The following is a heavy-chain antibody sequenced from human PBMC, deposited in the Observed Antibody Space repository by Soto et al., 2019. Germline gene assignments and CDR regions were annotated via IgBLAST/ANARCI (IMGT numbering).Heavy chain of an antibody. CDR2: ISGSGSSI. CDR1: GFTFDDYG. J-gene: IGHJ6*03. D-gene: IGHD2-2*01. V-gene: IGHV3-48*01. CDR3: AREAGYCSSTSCYYYYMDV. Sequence: GGSLRLSCAASGFTFDDYGMSWVRQAPGKGLEWVSAISGSGSSIYYADSVKGRFTISRDNAKNSLYLQMNSLRAEDTAAYYCAREAGYCSSTSCYYYYMDVWGKGTTVTVSS.